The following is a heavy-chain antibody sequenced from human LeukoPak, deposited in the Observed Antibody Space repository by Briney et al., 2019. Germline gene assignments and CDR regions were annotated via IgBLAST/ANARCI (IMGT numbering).Heavy chain of an antibody. J-gene: IGHJ4*02. CDR2: ISGSGHST. Sequence: GGSLRLSCAASGFTFSSYAMSWVRQAPGKGLEWVSSISGSGHSTYYADSVKGRFTISRDNSKNTLYLQMNSLRAEDTAVYYCAKDLLGATPLLEGEYWGQGTLVTVSS. CDR3: AKDLLGATPLLEGEY. CDR1: GFTFSSYA. D-gene: IGHD1-26*01. V-gene: IGHV3-23*01.